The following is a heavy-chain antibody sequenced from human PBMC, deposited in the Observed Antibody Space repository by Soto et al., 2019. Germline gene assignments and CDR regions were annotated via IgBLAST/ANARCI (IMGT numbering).Heavy chain of an antibody. CDR1: GFTFSSYE. Sequence: EVQLVESGGGLVQPGGSLRLSCAASGFTFSSYEMNWVRQAPGKGLEWVSYISSSGSTIYYADSVKGRFTISRDNAKNKLYLKMNSLRAGDTAVYYCAREGRGKITFGGAECDSFDIWGQGTMVTVSA. J-gene: IGHJ3*02. CDR3: AREGRGKITFGGAECDSFDI. CDR2: ISSSGSTI. V-gene: IGHV3-48*03. D-gene: IGHD3-16*01.